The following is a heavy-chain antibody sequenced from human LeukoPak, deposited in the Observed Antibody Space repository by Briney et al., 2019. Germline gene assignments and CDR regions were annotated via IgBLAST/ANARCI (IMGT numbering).Heavy chain of an antibody. CDR1: GFTFSRYW. V-gene: IGHV3-7*01. J-gene: IGHJ6*03. CDR2: IRQDGSEK. Sequence: GGSLRLSCAASGFTFSRYWMSWVRQAPGKGLEWVANIRQDGSEKHYLDSVKGRITISRDNTKNSLYLQMNSLRAEDTAVYYCARMHLQSGYPPLGYMDVWGKGTTVTVSS. D-gene: IGHD3-3*01. CDR3: ARMHLQSGYPPLGYMDV.